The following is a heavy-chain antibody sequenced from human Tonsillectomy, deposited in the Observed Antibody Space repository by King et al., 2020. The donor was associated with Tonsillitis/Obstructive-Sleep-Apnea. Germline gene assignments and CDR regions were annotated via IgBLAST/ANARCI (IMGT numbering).Heavy chain of an antibody. CDR3: ARVPPVTKGAVYYYYYYMDV. CDR2: ISSSSSTI. CDR1: GFTFSSNS. Sequence: VQLVESGGGLVQPGGSLRLSCAASGFTFSSNSMNWVRQAPGKGLEWVSYISSSSSTIYYADSVKGRFTISRDNAKNSLYLQMNSLRDEDTAVYYCARVPPVTKGAVYYYYYYMDVWGKGTTVTVSS. J-gene: IGHJ6*03. V-gene: IGHV3-48*02. D-gene: IGHD4-11*01.